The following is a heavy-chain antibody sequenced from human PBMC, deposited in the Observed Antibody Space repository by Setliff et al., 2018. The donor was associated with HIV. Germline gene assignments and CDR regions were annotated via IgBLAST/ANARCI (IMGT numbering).Heavy chain of an antibody. V-gene: IGHV1-8*02. Sequence: ASVKVSCKASGYTFSDCDITWLRQAPGQGLEWLGWMNPNTGNTGYAQNLQGRATMTRNTSIGTAYMELSRLRSDDTAVYYCARAPTYYYDSSGYYGWFDPWGQGTLVTVSS. CDR2: MNPNTGNT. CDR1: GYTFSDCD. D-gene: IGHD3-22*01. J-gene: IGHJ5*02. CDR3: ARAPTYYYDSSGYYGWFDP.